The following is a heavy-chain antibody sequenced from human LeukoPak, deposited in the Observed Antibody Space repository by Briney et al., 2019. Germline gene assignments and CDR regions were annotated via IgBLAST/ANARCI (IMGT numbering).Heavy chain of an antibody. V-gene: IGHV6-1*01. J-gene: IGHJ6*02. Sequence: SQTLSLTCAISGDSVSSNSAAWHWIRQSPSRGLEWLGRTYYRSKWYNDYAVSVKSRITINPDTSKNQFSLQLNSVTPEDTAVYYCARDRRVSSSSWYDYYYGMDVWGQGTTVTVSS. CDR2: TYYRSKWYN. D-gene: IGHD6-13*01. CDR1: GDSVSSNSAA. CDR3: ARDRRVSSSSWYDYYYGMDV.